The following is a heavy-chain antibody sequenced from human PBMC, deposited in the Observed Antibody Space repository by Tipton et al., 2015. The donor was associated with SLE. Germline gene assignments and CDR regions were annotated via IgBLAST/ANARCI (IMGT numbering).Heavy chain of an antibody. J-gene: IGHJ6*02. D-gene: IGHD3-3*01. Sequence: SLRLSCAASGFTFSSYSMNWVRQAPGKGLEWVSVIYSGGKTYYADSVKGRFTISRDNFKNTLYLQMNSLRAEDTAVYYCAKDQSGLSDYYSGMDVWGQGTTVTVSS. V-gene: IGHV3-53*05. CDR3: AKDQSGLSDYYSGMDV. CDR2: IYSGGKT. CDR1: GFTFSSYS.